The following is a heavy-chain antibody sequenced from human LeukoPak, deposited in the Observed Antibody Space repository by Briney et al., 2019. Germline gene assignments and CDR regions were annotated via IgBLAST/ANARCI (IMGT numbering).Heavy chain of an antibody. V-gene: IGHV3-21*01. D-gene: IGHD3-16*01. CDR2: ISSSSYI. Sequence: GGSLRLSCAASGFTFSTYSMNWVRQAPGKGLEWVSSISSSSYIYYADSVKGRFTISRDNAKNSLYLQMNSLRAEDTAVYYCARQTLLRGQLGGMDVWGQGTTVTVSS. J-gene: IGHJ6*02. CDR1: GFTFSTYS. CDR3: ARQTLLRGQLGGMDV.